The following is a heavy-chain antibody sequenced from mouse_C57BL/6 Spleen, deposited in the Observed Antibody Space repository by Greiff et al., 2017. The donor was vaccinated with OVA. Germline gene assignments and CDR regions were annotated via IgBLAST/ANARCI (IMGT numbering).Heavy chain of an antibody. V-gene: IGHV1-15*01. CDR2: IDPETGGT. D-gene: IGHD3-2*02. CDR3: TRQLRLYFDY. Sequence: VHLVESGAELVRPGASVTLSCKASGYTFTDYEMHWVKQTPVHGLEWIGAIDPETGGTAYNQKFKGKAILTADKSSSTAYMELRSLTSEDSAVYYCTRQLRLYFDYWGQGTTLTGSS. CDR1: GYTFTDYE. J-gene: IGHJ2*01.